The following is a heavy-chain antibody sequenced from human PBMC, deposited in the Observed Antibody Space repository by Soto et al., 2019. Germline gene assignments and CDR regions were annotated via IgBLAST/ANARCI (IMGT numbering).Heavy chain of an antibody. V-gene: IGHV3-23*01. J-gene: IGHJ4*02. D-gene: IGHD5-12*01. Sequence: GGSLRLSCAASGFTFSSSGMSWVRQAPGKGLEWVSGITDSGGSTYYVDSVKGRFTISRDNSKNTLSLEMNSLRAEDTAVCYCAKDSGWLHYYWGQGTLVTVSS. CDR1: GFTFSSSG. CDR2: ITDSGGST. CDR3: AKDSGWLHYY.